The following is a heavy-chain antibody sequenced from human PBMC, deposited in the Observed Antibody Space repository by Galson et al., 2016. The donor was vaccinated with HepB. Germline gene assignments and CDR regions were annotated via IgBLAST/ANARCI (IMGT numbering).Heavy chain of an antibody. CDR1: GYTFASYW. CDR2: IDPSDSYI. Sequence: QSGAEVKKPGESLRISCKGSGYTFASYWIHWVRQMPGKGLEWMGRIDPSDSYISYSPSFQGHVTISADKSISTAYLQLSSLKASATAMYYCARQGDSGWSPLDSWGQGTLVTVSS. J-gene: IGHJ4*02. D-gene: IGHD6-19*01. V-gene: IGHV5-10-1*01. CDR3: ARQGDSGWSPLDS.